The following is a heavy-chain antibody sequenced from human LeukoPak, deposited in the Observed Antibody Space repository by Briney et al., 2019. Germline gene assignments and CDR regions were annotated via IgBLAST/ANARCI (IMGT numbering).Heavy chain of an antibody. D-gene: IGHD4/OR15-4a*01. V-gene: IGHV3-23*01. J-gene: IGHJ4*02. CDR1: GFTFSSYA. CDR3: ARRAGAYSHPYDY. Sequence: GGSLRLSCVASGFTFSSYAMSWVRQAPGKGLEWVSIISDSGGNIYYADSVKGRFTISRDNSKNTQHLQMNSLRAEDTAVYYCARRAGAYSHPYDYWGQGTLVTVSS. CDR2: ISDSGGNI.